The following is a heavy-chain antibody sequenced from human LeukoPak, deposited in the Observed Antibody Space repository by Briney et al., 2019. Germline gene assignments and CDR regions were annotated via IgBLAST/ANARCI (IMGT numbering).Heavy chain of an antibody. Sequence: GGSLRLSCAASGFAFNNYAMTWVRQAPGKGLEWVSNINDNGGQRHYADSVKGRFTISRDNSKNTLFLQMDSLRAEDTAVYYCAEVVGATTRGYFDYWGQGTLVTVSS. CDR2: INDNGGQR. CDR1: GFAFNNYA. V-gene: IGHV3-23*01. D-gene: IGHD1-26*01. J-gene: IGHJ4*02. CDR3: AEVVGATTRGYFDY.